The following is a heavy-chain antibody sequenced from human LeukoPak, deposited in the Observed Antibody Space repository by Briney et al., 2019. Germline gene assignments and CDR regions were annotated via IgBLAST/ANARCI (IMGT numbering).Heavy chain of an antibody. CDR2: IKEDGTET. Sequence: GGTLRLSCAASGFMFSSNWVSWVRLAPGKGLEWVANIKEDGTETYYVDSVKGRFTISRDNAKNSLYLQMNSLRVEDTAVYYCAKEGRSLQTYWGQGTLVTVSS. D-gene: IGHD5-24*01. CDR1: GFMFSSNW. CDR3: AKEGRSLQTY. V-gene: IGHV3-7*03. J-gene: IGHJ4*02.